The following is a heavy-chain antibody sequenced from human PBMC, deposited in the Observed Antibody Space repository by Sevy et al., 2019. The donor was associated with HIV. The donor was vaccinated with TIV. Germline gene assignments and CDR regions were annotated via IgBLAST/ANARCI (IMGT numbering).Heavy chain of an antibody. CDR2: IWYDRSSK. J-gene: IGHJ4*02. V-gene: IGHV3-33*01. D-gene: IGHD3-10*01. Sequence: GGSRRLSCVASQFNFDTYAIHWVRQAPGKGLEWVAMIWYDRSSKDYAESVKGRFAISRDNSQNTAFLQMNSLRAEDTGVYYCATNMVHAGAYDSYFNFWGQGSLVTVSS. CDR3: ATNMVHAGAYDSYFNF. CDR1: QFNFDTYA.